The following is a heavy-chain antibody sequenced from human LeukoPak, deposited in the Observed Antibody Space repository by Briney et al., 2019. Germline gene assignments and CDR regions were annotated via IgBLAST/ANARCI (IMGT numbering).Heavy chain of an antibody. Sequence: SQTLSLTCTVSGGSISSGGYYWSWIRQHPGKGLEWIGYIYYSGSTNYNPSLKSRVTISVDTSKNQFSLKLSSVTAADTAVYYCARTLETYYYYYGMDVWGQGTTVTVSS. CDR2: IYYSGST. D-gene: IGHD5-24*01. CDR1: GGSISSGGYY. CDR3: ARTLETYYYYYGMDV. V-gene: IGHV4-31*03. J-gene: IGHJ6*02.